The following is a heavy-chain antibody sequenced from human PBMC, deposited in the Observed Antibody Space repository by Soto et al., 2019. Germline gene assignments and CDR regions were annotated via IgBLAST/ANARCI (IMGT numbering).Heavy chain of an antibody. CDR2: INPNSGGT. CDR1: GNTFSDYY. CDR3: ARGGDSGTYLSYWYFDL. J-gene: IGHJ2*01. V-gene: IGHV1-2*02. Sequence: QVQLVQSGAEVKKPGASVTVSCKASGNTFSDYYLHWVRQAPGQGLEWMGWINPNSGGTNYAQKFQGRVTMTRDTSISTAYMELSRLRSDDTAVYYCARGGDSGTYLSYWYFDLWGRGTLVTVSS. D-gene: IGHD1-26*01.